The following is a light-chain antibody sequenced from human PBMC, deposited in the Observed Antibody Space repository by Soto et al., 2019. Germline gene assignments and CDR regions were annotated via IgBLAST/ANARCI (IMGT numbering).Light chain of an antibody. J-gene: IGLJ1*01. CDR1: SSDVGGYNY. Sequence: QSALTQPASVSGSPGQSITISCTGTSSDVGGYNYVSWYQQHPGKAPKLVIYDVSNRPSGVSNRFSGSKSGDTASLTISGLQAEDEADYYCSSYTSSTSYVFGTGTNLTVL. CDR3: SSYTSSTSYV. CDR2: DVS. V-gene: IGLV2-14*03.